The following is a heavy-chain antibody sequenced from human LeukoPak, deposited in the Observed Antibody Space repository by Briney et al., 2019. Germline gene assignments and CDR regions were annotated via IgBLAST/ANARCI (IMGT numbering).Heavy chain of an antibody. D-gene: IGHD3-10*01. CDR1: GFTFSNYA. J-gene: IGHJ4*02. V-gene: IGHV3-23*01. Sequence: PGGSLRLSCAASGFTFSNYAMMWVRQAPGKRLEWVSSITGSGDGTYYADSVRGRFTISRDNSENTLYLQMNSLRADDTAVYFCVKGFVHPTYSFDYWGQGTLVTVSS. CDR2: ITGSGDGT. CDR3: VKGFVHPTYSFDY.